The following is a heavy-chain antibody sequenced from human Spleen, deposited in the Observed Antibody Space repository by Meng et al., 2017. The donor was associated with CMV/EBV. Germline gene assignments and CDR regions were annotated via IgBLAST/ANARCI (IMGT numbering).Heavy chain of an antibody. Sequence: TFTSYYMHWVRQAPGQGLEWMGIINPSGGSTSYAQKFQGRVTMTRDTSTSTVYMELSSLRSEDMAVYYCARDGPSTVTTPNYYGMDVWGQGTTVTVSS. V-gene: IGHV1-46*01. CDR2: INPSGGST. CDR3: ARDGPSTVTTPNYYGMDV. J-gene: IGHJ6*02. CDR1: TFTSYY. D-gene: IGHD4-11*01.